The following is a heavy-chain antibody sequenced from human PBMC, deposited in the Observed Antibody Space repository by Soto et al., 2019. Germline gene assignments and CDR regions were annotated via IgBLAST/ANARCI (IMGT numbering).Heavy chain of an antibody. CDR3: ARAQWPHTFVS. V-gene: IGHV3-74*01. D-gene: IGHD6-19*01. J-gene: IGHJ5*02. CDR1: GFTFSTYW. Sequence: EVQLVESGGGLVQPGGSLRLSCAASGFTFSTYWMHWVRQVPGEGLVWVSRINTDASSTSYADSVKGRFTISRDNAKNTLYLQMNSLRVEDTAVYSCARAQWPHTFVSWGQGTLVTVSS. CDR2: INTDASST.